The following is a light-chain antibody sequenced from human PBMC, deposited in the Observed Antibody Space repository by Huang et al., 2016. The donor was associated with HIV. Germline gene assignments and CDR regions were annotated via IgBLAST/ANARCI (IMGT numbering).Light chain of an antibody. V-gene: IGKV1-27*01. Sequence: DIQMTQSPSSLSASVGDRVTITCRARQGIKNYLAWYQQKPGIVPKLLIYAASTLQSGVPARFSGRGSGTYFILTSSGLQPDDVATYYCQKYDSAPFTFGGGTKVEIK. CDR3: QKYDSAPFT. CDR1: QGIKNY. CDR2: AAS. J-gene: IGKJ4*01.